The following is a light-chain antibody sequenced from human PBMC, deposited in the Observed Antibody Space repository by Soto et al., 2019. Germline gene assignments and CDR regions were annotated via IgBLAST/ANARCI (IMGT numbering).Light chain of an antibody. CDR1: QSVSGN. Sequence: EIVMTQSPATLSGSPGERATLSCRASQSVSGNLAWYQQKPGQPPRLLIYGASTRDTGIPARFSGSVSGTEFNLTISSLQSEDLAVYYCQQDNNWTPLTFGGGNKVEIK. CDR2: GAS. CDR3: QQDNNWTPLT. J-gene: IGKJ4*01. V-gene: IGKV3-15*01.